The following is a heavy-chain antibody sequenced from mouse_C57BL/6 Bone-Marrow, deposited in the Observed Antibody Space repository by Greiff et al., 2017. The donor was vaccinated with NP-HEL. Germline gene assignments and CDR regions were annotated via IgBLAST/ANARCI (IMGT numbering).Heavy chain of an antibody. CDR3: AISGSNYVGFAY. D-gene: IGHD1-1*01. Sequence: QVQLQQPGAELVKPGASVKVSCKASGYTFTSYWMHWVKQRPGQGLEWIGRIHPSDRDTNYNQKFKGKATLPVDKSSSTAYMQLSSLTSKDSAVNDGAISGSNYVGFAYWGQGTLVTVSA. CDR1: GYTFTSYW. J-gene: IGHJ3*01. V-gene: IGHV1-74*01. CDR2: IHPSDRDT.